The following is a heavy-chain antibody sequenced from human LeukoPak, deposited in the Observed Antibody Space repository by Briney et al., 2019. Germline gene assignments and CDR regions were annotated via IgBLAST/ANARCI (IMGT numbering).Heavy chain of an antibody. Sequence: SVKVSCKASGCTFSSYAINWVRQAPGQGLEWMGGIIPIFGTANYAQKFQGRVTITTDESTSTAYMELSRLRAQKTAVCYCARDSVWGSYRYDYWGQGTLVTVSS. CDR1: GCTFSSYA. CDR2: IIPIFGTA. CDR3: ARDSVWGSYRYDY. D-gene: IGHD3-16*02. V-gene: IGHV1-69*05. J-gene: IGHJ4*02.